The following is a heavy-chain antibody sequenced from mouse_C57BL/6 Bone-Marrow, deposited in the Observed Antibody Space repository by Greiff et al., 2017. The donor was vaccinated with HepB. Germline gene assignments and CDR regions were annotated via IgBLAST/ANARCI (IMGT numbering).Heavy chain of an antibody. CDR3: ARRGAGTYYFDY. CDR2: ISSGGSYT. J-gene: IGHJ2*01. V-gene: IGHV5-6*02. CDR1: GFTFSSYG. Sequence: EVKLVESGGDLVKPGGSLKLSCAASGFTFSSYGISWVRQTPDKRLEWVATISSGGSYTYYPDSVKGRFTISRDNAKNTLYLQMSSLKSEDTAMYYCARRGAGTYYFDYWGQGTTLTVSS. D-gene: IGHD4-1*01.